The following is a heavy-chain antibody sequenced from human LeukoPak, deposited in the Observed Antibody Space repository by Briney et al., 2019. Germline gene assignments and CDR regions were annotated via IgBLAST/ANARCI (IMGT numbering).Heavy chain of an antibody. CDR3: ARDGDSSGYYSHFDY. D-gene: IGHD3-22*01. J-gene: IGHJ4*02. V-gene: IGHV3-21*01. CDR2: ISSSSSYI. Sequence: GGSLRLSCAASGFTFSSYSMNWVRQAPGKGLEWVSSISSSSSYIYYADSVKGRFTISRDNAKNSLYLQMNSLRAEDTAVYYCARDGDSSGYYSHFDYWGQGTLVTVSS. CDR1: GFTFSSYS.